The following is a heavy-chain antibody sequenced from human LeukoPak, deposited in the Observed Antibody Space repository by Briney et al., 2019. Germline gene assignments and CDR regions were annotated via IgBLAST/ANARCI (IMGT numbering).Heavy chain of an antibody. J-gene: IGHJ4*02. CDR3: AKAVGEVAATAGLDY. CDR2: ISGSGGST. CDR1: GFTFSSYA. D-gene: IGHD2-15*01. V-gene: IGHV3-23*01. Sequence: GGSLRLSRAASGFTFSSYAMSWVRQAPGKGLEWVSAISGSGGSTYYADSVKGRFTISRDNSKNTLYLQMNSLRAEDTAVYYCAKAVGEVAATAGLDYWGQGTLVTVSS.